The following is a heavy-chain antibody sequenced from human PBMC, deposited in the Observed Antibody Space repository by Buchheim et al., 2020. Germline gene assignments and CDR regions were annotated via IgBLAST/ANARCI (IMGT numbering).Heavy chain of an antibody. D-gene: IGHD3-3*01. CDR2: ISFDGDNK. J-gene: IGHJ6*02. V-gene: IGHV3-30*03. CDR3: ARVGGGIRVVMSRYGMDV. Sequence: QAQLVESGGGVVQPGRSLRLSCVASGFDFNTYDVHWVRQAPGKGLEWVAVISFDGDNKNYADSVKGRFTISRDNSKNTLFLELNSLRAEDTAVYYCARVGGGIRVVMSRYGMDVWGPGTT. CDR1: GFDFNTYD.